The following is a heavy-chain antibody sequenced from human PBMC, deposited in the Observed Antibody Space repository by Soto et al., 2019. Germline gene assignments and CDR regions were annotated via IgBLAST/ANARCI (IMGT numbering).Heavy chain of an antibody. CDR1: GGSISSSSYY. Sequence: SETLSLTCTVSGGSISSSSYYWGWIRQPPGKGLEWIGSIYYSGNTYYNPSLKSRVTISVDTAKNQFSLKLSSVTAADTAVYYCARQYYFGSGSYYNRSFDFWGQGTLVTSPQ. CDR3: ARQYYFGSGSYYNRSFDF. D-gene: IGHD3-10*01. J-gene: IGHJ4*02. V-gene: IGHV4-39*01. CDR2: IYYSGNT.